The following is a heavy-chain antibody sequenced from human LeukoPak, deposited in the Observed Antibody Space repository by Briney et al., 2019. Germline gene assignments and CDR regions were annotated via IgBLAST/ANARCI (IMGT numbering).Heavy chain of an antibody. CDR1: GYTFTGYY. CDR2: INPNSGGT. CDR3: ARSGGVTYPYFDY. V-gene: IGHV1-2*04. J-gene: IGHJ4*02. D-gene: IGHD3-16*01. Sequence: GASVKVSCKASGYTFTGYYMHWVRQAPGQGLERMGWINPNSGGTNYAQKFQGWVTMTRDTSISTAYMELSRLRSDDTAVYYCARSGGVTYPYFDYWGQGTLVTVSS.